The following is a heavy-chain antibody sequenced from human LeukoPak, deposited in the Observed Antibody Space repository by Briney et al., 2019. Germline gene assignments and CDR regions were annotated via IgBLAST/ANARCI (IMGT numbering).Heavy chain of an antibody. CDR1: GFTFSSYW. J-gene: IGHJ4*02. CDR3: ARVLRYFDWLSTGPFDY. Sequence: PGGSLRLSCAASGFTFSSYWMSWVRQAPEKGLEWVANIKQDGSEKYYVDSVKGRFTISRDNAKNSLYLQMNSLRAEDTAVYYCARVLRYFDWLSTGPFDYWGQGTLVTVSS. D-gene: IGHD3-9*01. V-gene: IGHV3-7*01. CDR2: IKQDGSEK.